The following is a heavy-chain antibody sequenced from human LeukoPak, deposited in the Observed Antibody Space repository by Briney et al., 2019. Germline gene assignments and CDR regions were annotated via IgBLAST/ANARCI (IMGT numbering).Heavy chain of an antibody. V-gene: IGHV1-18*01. J-gene: IGHJ4*02. CDR1: GYAFTSYG. Sequence: EASVKVSCKASGYAFTSYGISWVRQAPGQGLEWMGWISAYNGNTNYAQKLQGRVTMTTDTSTSTAYMELRSLRSDDTAVYYCERALATVTTFLYWGQGTLVTVSS. CDR2: ISAYNGNT. D-gene: IGHD4-17*01. CDR3: ERALATVTTFLY.